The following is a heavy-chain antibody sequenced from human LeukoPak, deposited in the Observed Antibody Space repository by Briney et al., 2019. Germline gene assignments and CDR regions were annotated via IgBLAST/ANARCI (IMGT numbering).Heavy chain of an antibody. V-gene: IGHV1-2*02. J-gene: IGHJ5*02. CDR3: VYYYDSSGYYGNWFDP. CDR1: GYTFTGYY. D-gene: IGHD3-22*01. CDR2: IIPNSGGT. Sequence: ASVKVSCKASGYTFTGYYMHWVRQAPGQGLEWMGWIIPNSGGTNYAQKFQGRVTMTRDTSISTAYMELSRLRSDDTAVYYCVYYYDSSGYYGNWFDPWGQGTLVTVSS.